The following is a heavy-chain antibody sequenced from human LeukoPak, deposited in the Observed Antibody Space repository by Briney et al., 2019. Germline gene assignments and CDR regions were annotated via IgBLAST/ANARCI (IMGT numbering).Heavy chain of an antibody. Sequence: KSGGSLRLSCAASGFTFSDYYMSWIRQAPGKGLEWVSYISSSSSTKYYADSLKGRFTISRDNAKSSLYLQMNSLRAEDTAVYYCARSSSSLDYWGQGTLVTVSS. CDR3: ARSSSSLDY. D-gene: IGHD6-13*01. V-gene: IGHV3-11*01. J-gene: IGHJ4*02. CDR1: GFTFSDYY. CDR2: ISSSSSTK.